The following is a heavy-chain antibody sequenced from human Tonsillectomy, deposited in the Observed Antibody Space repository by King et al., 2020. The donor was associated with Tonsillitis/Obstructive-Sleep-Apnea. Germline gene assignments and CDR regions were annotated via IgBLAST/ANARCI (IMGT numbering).Heavy chain of an antibody. CDR2: IYSGGST. V-gene: IGHV3-53*01. CDR1: VFTVSSNY. J-gene: IGHJ4*02. CDR3: ARGHYYGSGSFPFDY. D-gene: IGHD3-10*01. Sequence: VQLVESGGGLIQPGGSLRLSCAASVFTVSSNYMSWVRQAPGKGLEWVSVIYSGGSTYYADPVKGRFTISRDNSKNTLYLQMNSLRAEDTAVYYCARGHYYGSGSFPFDYWGQGTLVTVSS.